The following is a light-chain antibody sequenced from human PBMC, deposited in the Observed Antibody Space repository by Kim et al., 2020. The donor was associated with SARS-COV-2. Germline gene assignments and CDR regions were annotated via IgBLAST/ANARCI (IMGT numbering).Light chain of an antibody. CDR1: QSIRNY. CDR2: ATS. Sequence: SASGGDRVAITCRASQSIRNYLNWYQQKPGKAPKLLIYATSTLKSGVPSRFSGSGSGTDFTLTISSLQPEDFATYYCQQSYSSPRGFGQGTKLEI. J-gene: IGKJ2*03. CDR3: QQSYSSPRG. V-gene: IGKV1-39*01.